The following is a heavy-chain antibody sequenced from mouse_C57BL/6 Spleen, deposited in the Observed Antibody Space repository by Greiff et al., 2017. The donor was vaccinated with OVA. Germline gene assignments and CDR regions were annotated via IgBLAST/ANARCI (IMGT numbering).Heavy chain of an antibody. Sequence: QVQLQQPGAELVKPGASVKLSCKASGYTFTSYWMQWVKQRPGQGLEWIGGIDPSDSYTNYNQKFKGKATLTVDTSSSTAYMQLSSLTSEDSAVYYCAPYSNYEDWYFDVWGTGTTVTVSS. CDR3: APYSNYEDWYFDV. CDR2: IDPSDSYT. CDR1: GYTFTSYW. J-gene: IGHJ1*03. D-gene: IGHD2-5*01. V-gene: IGHV1-50*01.